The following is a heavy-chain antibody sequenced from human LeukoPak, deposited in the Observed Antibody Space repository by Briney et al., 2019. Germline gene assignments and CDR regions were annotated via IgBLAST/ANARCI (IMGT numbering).Heavy chain of an antibody. CDR2: ISTSGGTT. J-gene: IGHJ6*02. D-gene: IGHD4-23*01. CDR1: GFTLSSYA. Sequence: GGSLRLSCAASGFTLSSYAMSWVRQAPGKGLEWVSGISTSGGTTYYADSVKGRFTISRDNAKNSLYLQMNSLRDEDTAVYYCARVQPPPTVVTPRYYYYGMDVWGQGTTVAVSS. V-gene: IGHV3-48*02. CDR3: ARVQPPPTVVTPRYYYYGMDV.